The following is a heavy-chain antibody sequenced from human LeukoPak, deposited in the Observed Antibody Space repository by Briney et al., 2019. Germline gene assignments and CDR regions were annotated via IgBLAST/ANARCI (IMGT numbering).Heavy chain of an antibody. CDR1: GFTFRSYS. V-gene: IGHV3-48*02. J-gene: IGHJ4*02. D-gene: IGHD3-10*01. Sequence: GGALGISLSAPGFTFRSYSMKLGRPAPGEGLGWVLYISSSSSTIYYADSVKGRFTISRDNAKNSLYLQMNSLRDEDTAVYYCARDYYGSGSYNDYWGQGTLVTVSS. CDR3: ARDYYGSGSYNDY. CDR2: ISSSSSTI.